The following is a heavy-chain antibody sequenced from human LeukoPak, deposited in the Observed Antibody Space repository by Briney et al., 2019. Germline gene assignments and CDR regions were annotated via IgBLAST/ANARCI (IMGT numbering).Heavy chain of an antibody. CDR2: ISGSGGSI. V-gene: IGHV3-23*01. D-gene: IGHD3-3*01. Sequence: GGSLRLSCAASGFTFSSYAMSWVRQAPGKGLEWVSAISGSGGSIYYAHSVKGRFTISRDNSKNTLYLQMNSLRAEDTAVYYCAKVLMSGNFFDYWGQGTLVTVSS. J-gene: IGHJ4*02. CDR3: AKVLMSGNFFDY. CDR1: GFTFSSYA.